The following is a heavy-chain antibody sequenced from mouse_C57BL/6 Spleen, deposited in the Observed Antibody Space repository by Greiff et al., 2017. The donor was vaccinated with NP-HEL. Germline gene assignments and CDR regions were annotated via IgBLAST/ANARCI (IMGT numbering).Heavy chain of an antibody. V-gene: IGHV5-6*01. CDR2: ISSGGSYT. CDR3: ARPYGSSYPAWFAY. CDR1: GFTFSSYG. Sequence: EVQVVESGGDLVKPGGSLKLSCAASGFTFSSYGMSWVRQTPDKRLEWVATISSGGSYTYYPDSVKGRFTISRDNAKNTLYLQMSSLKSEDTAMYYCARPYGSSYPAWFAYWGQGTLVTVSA. D-gene: IGHD1-1*01. J-gene: IGHJ3*01.